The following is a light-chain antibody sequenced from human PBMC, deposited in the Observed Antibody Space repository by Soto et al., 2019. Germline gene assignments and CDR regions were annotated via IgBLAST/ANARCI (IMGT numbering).Light chain of an antibody. Sequence: DIQMTQSPSSLFASVGDRVTITCRASQMIYNYLNWYQQKPGKAPKLLISAASRLQSGVPSRFSGSGSGTDFTLTISDLQPDDSASYYCQQSYSGPITFGQGTRLDI. CDR3: QQSYSGPIT. CDR2: AAS. J-gene: IGKJ5*01. V-gene: IGKV1-39*01. CDR1: QMIYNY.